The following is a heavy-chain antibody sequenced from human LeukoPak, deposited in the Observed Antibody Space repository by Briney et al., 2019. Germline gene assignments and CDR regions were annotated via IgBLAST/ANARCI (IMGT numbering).Heavy chain of an antibody. Sequence: SGGSLRLSCAASGFTFSRYWMSWVRQAPGKGLEWVANIKQDGSEKYYVDSVKGRFTISRDNAKNSLYLQMNSLRAEDTAVYYCARNYYMDVWGKGTTVTISS. CDR2: IKQDGSEK. V-gene: IGHV3-7*01. J-gene: IGHJ6*03. CDR3: ARNYYMDV. CDR1: GFTFSRYW.